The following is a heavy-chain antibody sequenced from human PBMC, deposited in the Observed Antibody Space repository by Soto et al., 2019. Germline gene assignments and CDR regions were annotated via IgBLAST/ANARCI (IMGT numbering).Heavy chain of an antibody. Sequence: GGSLRLSCAASGFTFSSYGMHWVRQAPGKGLEWVAVIWDDGSNKYYADSVKGRFTISRDNSKNTLYLQMNSPRAEDTAVYYCARFGSFQVAATHFDYWGQGTLVTLSS. D-gene: IGHD2-15*01. CDR1: GFTFSSYG. CDR3: ARFGSFQVAATHFDY. J-gene: IGHJ4*02. CDR2: IWDDGSNK. V-gene: IGHV3-33*01.